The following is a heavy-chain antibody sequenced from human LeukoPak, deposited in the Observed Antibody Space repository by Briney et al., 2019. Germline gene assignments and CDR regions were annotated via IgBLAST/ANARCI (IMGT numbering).Heavy chain of an antibody. CDR1: GFTFSYYS. Sequence: GGSLRLSCAASGFTFSYYSMNWVRQAPGKGLEWISYSNTDGTISYADSVKGRSTISRDNAENSLYLQMNSLRDEDTAVYFCVRDRDYAFDFWGQGTMVTVSS. CDR2: SNTDGTI. CDR3: VRDRDYAFDF. J-gene: IGHJ3*01. V-gene: IGHV3-48*02.